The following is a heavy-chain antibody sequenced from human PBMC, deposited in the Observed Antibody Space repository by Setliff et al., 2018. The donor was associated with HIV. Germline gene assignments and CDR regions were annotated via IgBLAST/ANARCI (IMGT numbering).Heavy chain of an antibody. Sequence: GASVKVSCKASGYTFTSYGISWVRQAPGQGLEWMGWISAYNGNTNYAQKLQGRVTMTTDTSTSTAYMELRSLRSDDTAVYYCARGYCSSTSCYGIYYFDNWGQGTPVTVSS. D-gene: IGHD2-2*01. CDR1: GYTFTSYG. J-gene: IGHJ4*02. CDR2: ISAYNGNT. V-gene: IGHV1-18*01. CDR3: ARGYCSSTSCYGIYYFDN.